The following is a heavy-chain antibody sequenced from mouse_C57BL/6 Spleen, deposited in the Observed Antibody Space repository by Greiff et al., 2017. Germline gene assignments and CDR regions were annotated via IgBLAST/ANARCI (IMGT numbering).Heavy chain of an antibody. V-gene: IGHV1-12*01. CDR3: ARAECGGAWLAY. CDR1: GYTFTSYY. J-gene: IGHJ3*01. Sequence: QVQLQQSGAELVRPGASVKMSCKASGYTFTSYYMHWVKQTPRQGLEWIGAIYPGNGGTTYNQKFKGKATLTVDKSSSTAYMQLSSLTAEDSAVYCCARAECGGAWLAYWGQGTLVTVSA. D-gene: IGHD1-1*02. CDR2: IYPGNGGT.